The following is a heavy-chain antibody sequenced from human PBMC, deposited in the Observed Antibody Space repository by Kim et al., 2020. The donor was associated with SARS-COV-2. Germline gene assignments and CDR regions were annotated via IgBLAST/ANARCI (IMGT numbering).Heavy chain of an antibody. D-gene: IGHD1-26*01. Sequence: PSHKRRVTISVDTSKNQFSLKLSSVTAADTAVYYCARGVGATKSADAFDIWGQGTMVTVSS. V-gene: IGHV4-59*09. CDR3: ARGVGATKSADAFDI. J-gene: IGHJ3*02.